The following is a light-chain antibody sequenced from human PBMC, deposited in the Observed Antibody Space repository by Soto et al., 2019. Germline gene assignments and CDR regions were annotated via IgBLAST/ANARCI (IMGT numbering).Light chain of an antibody. Sequence: EIVRTQSPSTLSVSPVEISARSCRASQSVSSNLAWYQQKPGQAPRLLIYGASTRATGIPARFSGSGSGTGFTLTISSLQSEDFAVYYCQQYNNWLKTFGQGTKVDIK. V-gene: IGKV3-15*01. CDR1: QSVSSN. CDR2: GAS. J-gene: IGKJ1*01. CDR3: QQYNNWLKT.